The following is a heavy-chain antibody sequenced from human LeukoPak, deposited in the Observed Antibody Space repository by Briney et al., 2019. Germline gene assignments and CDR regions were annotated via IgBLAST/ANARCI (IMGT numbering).Heavy chain of an antibody. J-gene: IGHJ4*02. Sequence: PGGSLRLSCAASGVTLSSYAMSWARQAPGKGLEWVSGISSSGSGGNTYYADSVKGRFTISRDNSKNTLYLQMNSLRAEDTAVYYCAKEIGVLLRYFDWFPAGGPIDYWGQGTLVTVSS. V-gene: IGHV3-23*01. CDR1: GVTLSSYA. CDR2: ISSSGSGGNT. CDR3: AKEIGVLLRYFDWFPAGGPIDY. D-gene: IGHD3-9*01.